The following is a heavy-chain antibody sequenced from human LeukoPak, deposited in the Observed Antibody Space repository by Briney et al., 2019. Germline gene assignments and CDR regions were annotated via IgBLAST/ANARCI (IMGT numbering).Heavy chain of an antibody. V-gene: IGHV3-23*01. D-gene: IGHD2-8*02. CDR1: GFSFSSYA. CDR3: TKGATLVPQGDFEY. Sequence: GGSVRLSCAASGFSFSSYALNWVRQAPGKGLKWVSGISGSGDVTYYADSVGGRLTISRDNAKNTLYLQMNSLIVEDTAIYYCTKGATLVPQGDFEYWGQGTLVTVSS. J-gene: IGHJ4*02. CDR2: ISGSGDVT.